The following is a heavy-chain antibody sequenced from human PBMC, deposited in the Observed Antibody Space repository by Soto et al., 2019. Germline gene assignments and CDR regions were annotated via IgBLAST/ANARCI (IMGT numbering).Heavy chain of an antibody. Sequence: QVQLQESGPGLVKPSQTLSLTCTVSGGSISSGGYYWSWIRQHPGKGLEWIGYIYYSGSTYYNPSLKSRVNISVETSKNKFSLKLSSVTAADTAVYYCARDRGSYWLDPWGQGTLVTVSS. CDR3: ARDRGSYWLDP. J-gene: IGHJ5*02. CDR1: GGSISSGGYY. V-gene: IGHV4-31*03. D-gene: IGHD1-26*01. CDR2: IYYSGST.